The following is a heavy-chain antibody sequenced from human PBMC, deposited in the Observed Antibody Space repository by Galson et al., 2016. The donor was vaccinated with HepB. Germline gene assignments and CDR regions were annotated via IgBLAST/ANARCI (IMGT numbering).Heavy chain of an antibody. CDR2: SYGDGRT. J-gene: IGHJ6*02. V-gene: IGHV3-53*01. CDR1: GLPVSNDY. CDR3: ARDPGFRNGMDV. Sequence: SLRLSCAAYGLPVSNDYMSWVRQAPGKGLKWVSVSYGDGRTYYAESVKGRFTISRDTSKNTVFLQMNSLRGEDTAVYYCARDPGFRNGMDVRGQGTTVTVSS.